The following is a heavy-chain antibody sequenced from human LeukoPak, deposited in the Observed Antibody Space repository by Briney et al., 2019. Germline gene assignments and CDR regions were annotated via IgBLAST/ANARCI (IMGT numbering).Heavy chain of an antibody. Sequence: PGGSLRLSCAASGFTFSSYAMSWVRQAPGKGLGWVSAISGSGGSTHYADSVKGRFTISRDNSKNTLYLQMNSLRAEDTAVYYCAKELEMATITIDYWGQGTLVTVSS. J-gene: IGHJ4*02. CDR3: AKELEMATITIDY. CDR1: GFTFSSYA. V-gene: IGHV3-23*01. D-gene: IGHD5-24*01. CDR2: ISGSGGST.